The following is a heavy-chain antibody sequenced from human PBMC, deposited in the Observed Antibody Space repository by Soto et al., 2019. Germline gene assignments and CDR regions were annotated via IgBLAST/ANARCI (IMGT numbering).Heavy chain of an antibody. CDR3: ARDNHYGELDY. J-gene: IGHJ4*02. D-gene: IGHD4-17*01. CDR1: GGSISSYY. Sequence: PSETLSLTCTVSGGSISSYYWSWIRQPPGKGLEWIGYIYYSGSTNYNPSLKSRVTISVDTSKNQFSLKLSSVTAADTAVYYCARDNHYGELDYWGQGTLVTVSS. CDR2: IYYSGST. V-gene: IGHV4-59*01.